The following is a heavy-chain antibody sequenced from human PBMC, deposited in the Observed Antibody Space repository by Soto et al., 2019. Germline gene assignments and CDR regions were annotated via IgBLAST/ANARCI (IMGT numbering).Heavy chain of an antibody. D-gene: IGHD4-17*01. CDR3: ARRLVTTDNESFDV. J-gene: IGHJ3*01. V-gene: IGHV4-39*01. CDR1: GGSISSSNDY. CDR2: IFRSGTT. Sequence: QLQLQESGPGLVKPSETLSLTCIVSGGSISSSNDYRGWIRQSPGKGLERIGSIFRSGTTHYNPSLKRRVTISLDTSKNQFSLKLSSVTAADTAVYYCARRLVTTDNESFDVWGQGTMVTVSS.